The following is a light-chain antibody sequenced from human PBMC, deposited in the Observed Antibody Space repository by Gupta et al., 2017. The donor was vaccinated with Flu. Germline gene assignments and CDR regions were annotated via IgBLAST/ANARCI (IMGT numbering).Light chain of an antibody. CDR1: QTLLYNSNNKTY. CDR2: WSS. J-gene: IGKJ2*03. V-gene: IGKV4-1*01. Sequence: DILISQSPHSLAVSLDERATIYCTSSQTLLYNSNNKTYLAWYQQKPGQTPKLLIYWSSTRDSGVPDRFRGSGSGTDFTLTIGSLQADDVAVYYCQQYLSAPYSFGQGTQVEIK. CDR3: QQYLSAPYS.